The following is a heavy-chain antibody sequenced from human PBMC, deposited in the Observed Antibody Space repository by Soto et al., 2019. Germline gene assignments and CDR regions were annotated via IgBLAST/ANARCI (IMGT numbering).Heavy chain of an antibody. V-gene: IGHV4-30-4*01. CDR1: GDSVSGGDSY. Sequence: QVQLQESGPGLVKPSQTLSLTCTVSGDSVSGGDSYWSWIRQPPGKALEWIGYTFFSGYTSYTPSLKSRVTISVDMSKSQFSLRLTSVTAADTAIYYCVRGGNPYHYATSGPGTFDKWGQGTLVSVSS. CDR2: TFFSGYT. D-gene: IGHD3-22*01. CDR3: VRGGNPYHYATSGPGTFDK. J-gene: IGHJ4*02.